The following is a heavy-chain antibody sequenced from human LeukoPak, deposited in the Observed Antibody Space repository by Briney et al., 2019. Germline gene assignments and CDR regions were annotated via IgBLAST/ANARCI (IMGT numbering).Heavy chain of an antibody. J-gene: IGHJ6*03. CDR3: TRHPPLKYSSSSNYYMDV. CDR2: IRSKANSYAT. CDR1: GFTFSGSA. D-gene: IGHD6-6*01. Sequence: GGSLRLSCAASGFTFSGSAMHWVRQASGKGLEWVGRIRSKANSYATAYAASVKGRFTISRDDSKNTAYLQMNSLKTEDTAVYYCTRHPPLKYSSSSNYYMDVWGKGTTVTVSS. V-gene: IGHV3-73*01.